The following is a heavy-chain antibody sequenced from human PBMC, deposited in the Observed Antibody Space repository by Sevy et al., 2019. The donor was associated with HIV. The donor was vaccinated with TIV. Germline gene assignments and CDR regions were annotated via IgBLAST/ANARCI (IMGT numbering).Heavy chain of an antibody. V-gene: IGHV3-23*01. CDR1: GFTFSSYV. D-gene: IGHD1-26*01. J-gene: IGHJ4*02. Sequence: GGSLRLSCAASGFTFSSYVMTWVRQAPGKGLEWVSDISDSGTSTYYADSVKGRFTISRDNSKNTLYLQMNSLRAEDTAVYYSAKELMLAWEHSGFDYWGQGTLVTVSS. CDR2: ISDSGTST. CDR3: AKELMLAWEHSGFDY.